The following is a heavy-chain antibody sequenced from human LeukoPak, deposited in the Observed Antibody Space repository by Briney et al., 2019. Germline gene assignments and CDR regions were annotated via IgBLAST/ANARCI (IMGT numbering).Heavy chain of an antibody. CDR1: GYTFTSYD. Sequence: ASVKVSCKASGYTFTSYDINWVRQAPGQGLEWMGWISAYNGNTNYAQKLQGRVTMTTDTSTSTAYMELRSLRSDDTAVYYCVRGYLAVAGTTEGGYYFDYWGQGTLVTVSS. CDR2: ISAYNGNT. D-gene: IGHD6-19*01. V-gene: IGHV1-18*01. J-gene: IGHJ4*02. CDR3: VRGYLAVAGTTEGGYYFDY.